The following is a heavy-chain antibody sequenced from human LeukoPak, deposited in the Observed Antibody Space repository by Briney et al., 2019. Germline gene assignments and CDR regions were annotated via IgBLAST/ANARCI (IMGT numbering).Heavy chain of an antibody. V-gene: IGHV3-11*04. CDR3: ARDNTANVLLWFGEFAAFGY. CDR2: ISSSGSTI. D-gene: IGHD3-10*01. CDR1: GFTFSDYY. J-gene: IGHJ4*02. Sequence: GGSLRLSCAASGFTFSDYYMSWIRQAPGKGLEWVSYISSSGSTIYYADSVKGRFTISRDNAKNSLYLQMNSLRDEDTAVYYCARDNTANVLLWFGEFAAFGYWGQGTLVTVSS.